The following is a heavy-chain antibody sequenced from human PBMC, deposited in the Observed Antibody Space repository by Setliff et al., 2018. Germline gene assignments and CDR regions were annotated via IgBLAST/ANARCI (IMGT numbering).Heavy chain of an antibody. CDR3: AREGRSSGWYSGDYFYVYMDV. D-gene: IGHD6-19*01. Sequence: GGSLRLSCAASGFTVSSSYMSWVRQAPGKGLEWVSVMYSGGSTYYADSVKGRFTFSRDNSKNTLYLQMNSLRGDDTAVYYCAREGRSSGWYSGDYFYVYMDVWGRGTTVTVAS. CDR2: MYSGGST. J-gene: IGHJ6*03. V-gene: IGHV3-66*02. CDR1: GFTVSSSY.